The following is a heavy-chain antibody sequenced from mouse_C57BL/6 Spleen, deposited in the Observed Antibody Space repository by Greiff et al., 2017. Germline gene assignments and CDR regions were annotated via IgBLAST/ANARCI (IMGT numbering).Heavy chain of an antibody. Sequence: VQLKESGAELVRPGASVKLSCTASGFNIKDDYMHWVKQRPEQGLEWIGWIDPENGDTEYASKFQGKATITADTSSNTAYLQLSSLTSEDTAVYYCTTRTWDYYYGSSRAMDYWGQGTSVTVSS. D-gene: IGHD1-1*01. V-gene: IGHV14-4*01. CDR3: TTRTWDYYYGSSRAMDY. CDR2: IDPENGDT. CDR1: GFNIKDDY. J-gene: IGHJ4*01.